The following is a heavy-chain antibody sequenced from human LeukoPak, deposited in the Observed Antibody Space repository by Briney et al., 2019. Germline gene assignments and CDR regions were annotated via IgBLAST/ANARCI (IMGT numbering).Heavy chain of an antibody. Sequence: SVKVSCKASGGTFSSYAISWVRQAPGQGLEWMGGIIPIFGTANYAQKFQGRVTITTDEYTSTAYMELSSLRSEDTAVYYCASHYYDSSGYYGGIDYWGQGTLVTVSS. V-gene: IGHV1-69*05. CDR1: GGTFSSYA. D-gene: IGHD3-22*01. CDR2: IIPIFGTA. J-gene: IGHJ4*02. CDR3: ASHYYDSSGYYGGIDY.